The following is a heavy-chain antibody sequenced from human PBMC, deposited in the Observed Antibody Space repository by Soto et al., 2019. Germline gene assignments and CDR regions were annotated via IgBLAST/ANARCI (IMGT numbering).Heavy chain of an antibody. CDR3: ARESHDILTGPPWVWYFDL. D-gene: IGHD3-9*01. CDR1: GASMWSGDYY. Sequence: QVQLQESGPGLVKPSQTLSLTCTVSGASMWSGDYYWTWIRQQPGKGLEWIGEINDRGSINYNPSLKSRVSISVDTSKNHYSLNLRSVTAADTAVYYCARESHDILTGPPWVWYFDLWGRGTLVTVSS. J-gene: IGHJ2*01. CDR2: INDRGSI. V-gene: IGHV4-31*03.